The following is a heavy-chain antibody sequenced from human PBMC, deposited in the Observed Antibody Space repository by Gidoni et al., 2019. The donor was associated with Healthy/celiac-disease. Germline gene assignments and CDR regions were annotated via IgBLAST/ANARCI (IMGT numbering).Heavy chain of an antibody. CDR3: ARGRSGGYHYYYYGMDV. J-gene: IGHJ6*02. D-gene: IGHD3-10*01. CDR1: GGSFSGYY. V-gene: IGHV4-34*01. Sequence: QVQLQQWGAGLLKPSATLSLTCAVYGGSFSGYYWSWIRQPPGKGLEWIGEINHSGSTNYNPSLKSRVTISVDTSKNQFSLKLSSVTAADTAVYYCARGRSGGYHYYYYGMDVWGQGTTVTVSS. CDR2: INHSGST.